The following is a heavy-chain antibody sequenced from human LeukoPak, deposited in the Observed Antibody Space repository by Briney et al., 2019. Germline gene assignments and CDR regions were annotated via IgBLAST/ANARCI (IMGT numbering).Heavy chain of an antibody. Sequence: SETLSLTCTVSGYSISSGYYWGWIRQPPGKGLEWIGSIYHSGSTYYNPSLKSRVTISVDTSKNQFSLKLSSVTAADTAVYYCARVVAGNYFDYWGQGTLVTVSS. CDR1: GYSISSGYY. D-gene: IGHD2-15*01. J-gene: IGHJ4*02. V-gene: IGHV4-38-2*02. CDR3: ARVVAGNYFDY. CDR2: IYHSGST.